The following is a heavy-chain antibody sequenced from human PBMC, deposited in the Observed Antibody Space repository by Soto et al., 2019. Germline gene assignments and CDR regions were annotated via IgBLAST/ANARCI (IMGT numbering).Heavy chain of an antibody. CDR1: GFTFSSYA. CDR2: IDSSGGST. D-gene: IGHD3-3*01. Sequence: GGSLRLSCAASGFTFSSYAMIWVRQTPGKGLEWVSGIDSSGGSTYYADSVKGRFTISRDNSKNTLYVRMNSLRAEDTAVYYCAKDHDSWSGYYTSADYWGQGTLVTVSS. J-gene: IGHJ4*02. V-gene: IGHV3-23*01. CDR3: AKDHDSWSGYYTSADY.